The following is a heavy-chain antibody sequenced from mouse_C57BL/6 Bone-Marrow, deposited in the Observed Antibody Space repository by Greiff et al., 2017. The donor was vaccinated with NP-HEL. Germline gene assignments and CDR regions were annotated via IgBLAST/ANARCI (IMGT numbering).Heavy chain of an antibody. CDR3: ARRTKSFYGAMDY. V-gene: IGHV5-17*01. CDR2: ISSGSSTI. CDR1: GFTFSDYG. D-gene: IGHD2-10*01. Sequence: EVKLMESGGGLVKPGGSLKLSCAASGFTFSDYGMHWVRQAPEKGLEWVAYISSGSSTIYYADTVKGRFTISRDNAKNTLFLQMTSLRSEDTAMYYCARRTKSFYGAMDYWGQGTSVTVSS. J-gene: IGHJ4*01.